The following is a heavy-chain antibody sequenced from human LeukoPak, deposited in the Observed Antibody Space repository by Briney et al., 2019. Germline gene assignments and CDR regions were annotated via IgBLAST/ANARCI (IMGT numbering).Heavy chain of an antibody. Sequence: GGSLRLSCTASGFTFSTYWMSWVRQAPGKGLEWVANTREDGSEKYYVDSVKGRFPISRDNAKNSLYLQMNSLRAEDTAVHYCARELAGHYYGSGSSFDYWGQGTLVTVSS. J-gene: IGHJ4*02. CDR2: TREDGSEK. CDR3: ARELAGHYYGSGSSFDY. V-gene: IGHV3-7*01. CDR1: GFTFSTYW. D-gene: IGHD3-10*01.